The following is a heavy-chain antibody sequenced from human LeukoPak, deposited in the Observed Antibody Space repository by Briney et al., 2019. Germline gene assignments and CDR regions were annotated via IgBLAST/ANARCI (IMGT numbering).Heavy chain of an antibody. D-gene: IGHD6-6*01. V-gene: IGHV1-69*06. CDR3: ARGWIAARRSERPGYYMDV. CDR2: IIPIFGTA. CDR1: GGTFSSYA. Sequence: ASVKVSCKASGGTFSSYAISWVRQAPGQGLEWMGRIIPIFGTANYAQKFQGRVTITADKSTSTAYMELSSLRSEDTAVYYCARGWIAARRSERPGYYMDVWGKGTTVTVYS. J-gene: IGHJ6*03.